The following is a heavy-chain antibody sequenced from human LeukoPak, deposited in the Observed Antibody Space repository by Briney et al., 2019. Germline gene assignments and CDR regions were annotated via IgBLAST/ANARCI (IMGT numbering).Heavy chain of an antibody. V-gene: IGHV4-59*01. J-gene: IGHJ4*02. CDR2: MYNSGST. CDR3: ARGIESYGDYGY. CDR1: GGSISGSY. D-gene: IGHD4-17*01. Sequence: SETLSLTCTVAGGSISGSYWSWIRQPPGKGLEWIAYMYNSGSTNYNPSLKSRVTISIDTSKNQFSLKLSSLTAADTAIYYCARGIESYGDYGYWGQGILVTVSS.